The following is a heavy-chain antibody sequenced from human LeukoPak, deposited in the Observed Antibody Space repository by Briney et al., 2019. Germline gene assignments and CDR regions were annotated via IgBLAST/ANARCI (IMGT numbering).Heavy chain of an antibody. CDR1: GFTFSNYW. J-gene: IGHJ4*02. V-gene: IGHV3-74*01. CDR3: AKDTAHYGSGSFYDY. CDR2: INSDGRST. D-gene: IGHD3-10*01. Sequence: GGSLRLSCATSGFTFSNYWMHWVRQAPGKGLVWVSRINSDGRSTNYADSVKGRFTISRDNAKNTLYLQMNSLRDEDTAVYFCAKDTAHYGSGSFYDYWGQGTLVTVSS.